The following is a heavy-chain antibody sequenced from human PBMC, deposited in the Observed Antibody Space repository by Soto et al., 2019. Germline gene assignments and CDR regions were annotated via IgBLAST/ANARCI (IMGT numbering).Heavy chain of an antibody. Sequence: QVHLVQSGAEVKKPGSSVKVSCKASGGTFSTYTITWVRQAPGQGLEWMGRIIPIIGIINYAQKFQGRVTINADKFTGTAYMELTRLRSDDTAVYYCAGDPDSHYNDSHASSYPWGQGTLVTVSS. CDR2: IIPIIGII. J-gene: IGHJ5*02. CDR3: AGDPDSHYNDSHASSYP. D-gene: IGHD3-22*01. CDR1: GGTFSTYT. V-gene: IGHV1-69*08.